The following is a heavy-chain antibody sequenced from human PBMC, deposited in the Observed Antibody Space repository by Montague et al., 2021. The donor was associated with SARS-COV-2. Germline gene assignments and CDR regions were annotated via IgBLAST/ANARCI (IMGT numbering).Heavy chain of an antibody. V-gene: IGHV4-59*13. Sequence: SETLSLTCSVSGGSISSYYWSWIRQSPGKGLEWIGYIFHSGITDYNPSLKSRVTISADMSKNQFSLQLNSVTAADSAVYYCARTEYNWNDWFDPWGQGTLATVSS. J-gene: IGHJ5*02. CDR3: ARTEYNWNDWFDP. CDR2: IFHSGIT. D-gene: IGHD1-20*01. CDR1: GGSISSYY.